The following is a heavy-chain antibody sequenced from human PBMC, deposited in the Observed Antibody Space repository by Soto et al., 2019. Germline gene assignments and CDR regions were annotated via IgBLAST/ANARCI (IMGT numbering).Heavy chain of an antibody. CDR1: GFTVSSNY. J-gene: IGHJ5*02. CDR3: ARDTYYYGSGSYGP. D-gene: IGHD3-10*01. CDR2: IYSGGST. Sequence: GGSLRLSCAASGFTVSSNYMSWVRQAPGKGLEWVSVIYSGGSTYYADSVKGRFTISRDNSKNSLYLQMNSLRAEDTAVYYCARDTYYYGSGSYGPWGQGTLVTVSS. V-gene: IGHV3-53*01.